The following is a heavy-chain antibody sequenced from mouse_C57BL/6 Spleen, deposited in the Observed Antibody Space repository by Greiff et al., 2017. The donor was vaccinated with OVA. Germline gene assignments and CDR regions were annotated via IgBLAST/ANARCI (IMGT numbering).Heavy chain of an antibody. J-gene: IGHJ3*01. CDR2: ISSGSSTI. CDR3: AREAYYSNYEAWFAY. V-gene: IGHV5-17*01. D-gene: IGHD2-5*01. CDR1: GFTFSDYG. Sequence: EVKLVESGGGLVKPGGSLKLSCAASGFTFSDYGMHWVRQAPEKGLEWVAYISSGSSTIYYADTVKGRFTISRDNAKNTLFLQMTSLRSEDPAMYYCAREAYYSNYEAWFAYWGQGTLVTVSA.